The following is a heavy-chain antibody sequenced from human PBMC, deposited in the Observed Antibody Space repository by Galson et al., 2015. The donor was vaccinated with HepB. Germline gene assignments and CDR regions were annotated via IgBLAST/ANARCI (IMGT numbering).Heavy chain of an antibody. CDR1: GFTFSSYA. D-gene: IGHD6-6*01. J-gene: IGHJ6*02. V-gene: IGHV3-23*01. Sequence: SLRLSCAASGFTFSSYAMSWVRQAPGRGLEWLSTISGSGASTYYADSVKGRFIISRDKSENTLYLQMGSLRAEDTAVYYCAKKVEEYYYYGMDVWGQGTTVTVSS. CDR3: AKKVEEYYYYGMDV. CDR2: ISGSGAST.